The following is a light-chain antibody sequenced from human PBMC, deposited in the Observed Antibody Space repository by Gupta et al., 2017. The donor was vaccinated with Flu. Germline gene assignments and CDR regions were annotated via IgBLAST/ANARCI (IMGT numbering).Light chain of an antibody. Sequence: QAGLTQPPSVSKGLRQTATITCTGNSNNVGNQGAAWMQQHQGHHPKHRPYRNNNRPSGIPERFSAYRYGNTASLDITGLQPEDEADYYWSAWEISLSWEVFGGGTKLSVL. CDR2: RNN. CDR1: SNNVGNQG. CDR3: SAWEISLSWEV. J-gene: IGLJ3*02. V-gene: IGLV10-54*04.